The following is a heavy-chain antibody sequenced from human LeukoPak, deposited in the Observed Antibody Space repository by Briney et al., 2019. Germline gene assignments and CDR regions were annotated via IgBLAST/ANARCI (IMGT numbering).Heavy chain of an antibody. CDR3: TRLAVGDTSGYPYDY. J-gene: IGHJ4*02. V-gene: IGHV3-73*01. CDR2: IKTKPKDNPT. CDR1: GFTFSRSA. D-gene: IGHD3-22*01. Sequence: GGSVRLFCAPCGFTFSRSAIQWVRHSSGKGLEWVRRIKTKPKDNPTEYAVSVRGRFTISRDDAKTTAYLQMNSLRTEDTAVYYCTRLAVGDTSGYPYDYSGQGTLVTVSS.